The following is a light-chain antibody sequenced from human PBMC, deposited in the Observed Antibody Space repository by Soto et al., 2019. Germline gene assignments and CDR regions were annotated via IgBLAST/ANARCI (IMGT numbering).Light chain of an antibody. CDR2: RND. V-gene: IGLV1-44*01. J-gene: IGLJ3*02. Sequence: QSVLTQPPSASGTPGQRVTISCSGSSSNIGSNVVNWYQQLPGTAPKLLIYRNDQRPSAFPDRFSGSKSGTSASLAISGLQSEDEADYYCEAWDVGLNAWVFGGGTKLTVL. CDR1: SSNIGSNV. CDR3: EAWDVGLNAWV.